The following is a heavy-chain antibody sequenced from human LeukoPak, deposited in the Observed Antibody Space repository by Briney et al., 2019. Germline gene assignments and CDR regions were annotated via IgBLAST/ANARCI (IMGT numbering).Heavy chain of an antibody. J-gene: IGHJ3*02. D-gene: IGHD5-18*01. CDR2: IIPIFGTG. V-gene: IGHV1-69*13. CDR3: ATDVPSETVMVSAFDM. CDR1: GGSFSTYS. Sequence: SVKVSCKVSGGSFSTYSINWVRQAPGQGLEWMGGIIPIFGTGNPAQKFQGRVTITADAYTRTAFMELSSLRSEDTAVYYCATDVPSETVMVSAFDMWGQGTKVTV.